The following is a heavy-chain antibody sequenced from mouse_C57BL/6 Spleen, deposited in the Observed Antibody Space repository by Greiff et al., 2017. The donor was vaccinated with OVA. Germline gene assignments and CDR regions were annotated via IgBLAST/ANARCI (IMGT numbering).Heavy chain of an antibody. Sequence: QVQLQQSGAELVRPGASVTLSCKASGYTFTDYEMHWVKQTPVHGLEWIGAIDPETGGTAYNQKFKGKAILTADKSSSTAYMELRSLTSEDSAVYYCTPITTVVALYYAMDYWGQGTSVTVSS. CDR2: IDPETGGT. V-gene: IGHV1-15*01. J-gene: IGHJ4*01. CDR1: GYTFTDYE. CDR3: TPITTVVALYYAMDY. D-gene: IGHD1-1*01.